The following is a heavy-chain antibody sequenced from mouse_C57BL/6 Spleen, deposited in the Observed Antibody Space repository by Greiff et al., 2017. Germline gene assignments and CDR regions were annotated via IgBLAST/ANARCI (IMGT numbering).Heavy chain of an antibody. J-gene: IGHJ4*01. CDR2: ISSGSSTI. D-gene: IGHD2-4*01. CDR1: GFTFSDYG. CDR3: ARKIYYDYDGAMDY. Sequence: EVHLVESGGGLVKPGGSLKLSCAASGFTFSDYGMHWVRQAPEKGLEWVAYISSGSSTIYYADTVKGRFTISRDNAKNTMFLQMTSLMSDDTAMYYCARKIYYDYDGAMDYWGQGTSVTVSS. V-gene: IGHV5-17*01.